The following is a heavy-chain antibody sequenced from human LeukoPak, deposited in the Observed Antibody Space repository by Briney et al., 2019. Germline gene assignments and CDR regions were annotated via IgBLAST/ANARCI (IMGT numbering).Heavy chain of an antibody. CDR3: AGTDGTDYDSSGYGFDY. CDR2: INPSGGST. Sequence: ASVKVSCKASGYTFTSYYMHWVRQAPGQGLEWMGIINPSGGSTSYAQKFQGRVTMTRDTSTSTVYMELSSLRSEDTAVYYCAGTDGTDYDSSGYGFDYWGQGTLVTVSS. V-gene: IGHV1-46*01. J-gene: IGHJ4*02. CDR1: GYTFTSYY. D-gene: IGHD3-22*01.